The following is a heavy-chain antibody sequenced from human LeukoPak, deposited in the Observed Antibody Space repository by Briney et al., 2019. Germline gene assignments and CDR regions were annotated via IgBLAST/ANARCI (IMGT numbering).Heavy chain of an antibody. J-gene: IGHJ4*02. V-gene: IGHV4-4*07. CDR2: VYSSGSS. D-gene: IGHD5-18*01. CDR1: GGSMSSYY. Sequence: SETLSLTCTVSGGSMSSYYWSWIRQPAGKGLEWIGRVYSSGSSNYNPSLESRVTMSLDTSKKQFSLRLSSVTAADTAVYYCARSPGIQFLDYWGQGTLVTVSS. CDR3: ARSPGIQFLDY.